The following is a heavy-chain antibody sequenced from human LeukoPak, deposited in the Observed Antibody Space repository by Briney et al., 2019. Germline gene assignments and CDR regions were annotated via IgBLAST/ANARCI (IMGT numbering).Heavy chain of an antibody. J-gene: IGHJ4*02. CDR1: GFTFSYYG. CDR3: ARAAVVTSPFDY. V-gene: IGHV3-48*04. D-gene: IGHD4-23*01. CDR2: ISSSGGTI. Sequence: GRSLRLSCAASGFTFSYYGMHWVRQAPGKGLEWVSYISSSGGTIYFADSVKDRFTISRDNAKNSLDLQMKSLRAEDTAMYYCARAAVVTSPFDYWGQGTLVTVSS.